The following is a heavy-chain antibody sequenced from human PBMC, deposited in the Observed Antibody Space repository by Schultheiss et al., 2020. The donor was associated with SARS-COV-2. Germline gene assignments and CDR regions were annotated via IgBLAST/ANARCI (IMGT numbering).Heavy chain of an antibody. Sequence: GGSLRLSCAASGFTFSSYAMSWVRQAPGKGLEWVSAISGSGGSTYYADSVKGRFTISRDNSKNTLYLQMNSLRAEDTAVYYCAKDLRICSSTSCYWDDWFDRWGQVTLVTVSS. CDR1: GFTFSSYA. CDR3: AKDLRICSSTSCYWDDWFDR. CDR2: ISGSGGST. J-gene: IGHJ5*02. V-gene: IGHV3-23*01. D-gene: IGHD2-2*01.